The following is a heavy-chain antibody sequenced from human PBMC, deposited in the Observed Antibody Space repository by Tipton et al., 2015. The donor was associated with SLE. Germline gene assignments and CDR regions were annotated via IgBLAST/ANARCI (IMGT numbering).Heavy chain of an antibody. Sequence: SLRLSCAASGFTFDDYAMHWVRQAPGKGLEWVSGINWNSGTIVYADSVEGRFTISRDNAESSLYLQMNSLRVEDTAVYFCARNGKHHVYWGQGTLVTVSS. V-gene: IGHV3-9*01. J-gene: IGHJ4*02. CDR1: GFTFDDYA. CDR2: INWNSGTI. D-gene: IGHD1-1*01. CDR3: ARNGKHHVY.